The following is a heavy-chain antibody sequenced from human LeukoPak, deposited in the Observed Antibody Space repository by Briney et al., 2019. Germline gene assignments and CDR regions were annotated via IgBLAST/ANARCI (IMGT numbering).Heavy chain of an antibody. CDR3: ARDDYGDYYFDY. D-gene: IGHD4-17*01. V-gene: IGHV3-74*01. J-gene: IGHJ4*02. Sequence: GGSLRLSCAASGFTFSSYRMHWVRQAPGKGLVWVSRIDSDGSNTNYADSVKGRFTVSRDNAKNTLYLQMNSLRAEDTAVYYCARDDYGDYYFDYWGQGTLVTVSS. CDR2: IDSDGSNT. CDR1: GFTFSSYR.